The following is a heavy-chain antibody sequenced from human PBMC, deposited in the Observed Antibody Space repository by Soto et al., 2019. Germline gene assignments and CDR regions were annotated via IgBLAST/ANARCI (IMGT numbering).Heavy chain of an antibody. J-gene: IGHJ6*02. CDR2: ISRDGCAS. V-gene: IGHV3-30*18. D-gene: IGHD6-6*01. Sequence: QVQLVDSGGGVVQPGRSLRLSCAASGFTLSTYGMHWVRQAPGKGLEWVALISRDGCASYYADSVKGRFIISRDTSNNTLYIQMNGLRTEDTAVYYCAKYSSSSHYYYYYGMDVWGQGTTVTVSS. CDR3: AKYSSSSHYYYYYGMDV. CDR1: GFTLSTYG.